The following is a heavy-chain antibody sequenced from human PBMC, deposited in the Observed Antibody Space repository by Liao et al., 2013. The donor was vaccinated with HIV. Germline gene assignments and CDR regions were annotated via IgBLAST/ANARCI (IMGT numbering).Heavy chain of an antibody. J-gene: IGHJ6*03. D-gene: IGHD4-17*01. V-gene: IGHV4-61*02. Sequence: QVQLQESGPGLVKPSQTLSLTCNVSGASISSATYYWTWIRQPAGKGLEWIGRTFAGGSTNYSPSLKSRVTISLDTSQNQFSLKLSSVIAADTAVYYCAIRGDDYGDYSYYYMDVWGKGTTVTVSS. CDR3: AIRGDDYGDYSYYYMDV. CDR1: GASISSATYY. CDR2: TFAGGST.